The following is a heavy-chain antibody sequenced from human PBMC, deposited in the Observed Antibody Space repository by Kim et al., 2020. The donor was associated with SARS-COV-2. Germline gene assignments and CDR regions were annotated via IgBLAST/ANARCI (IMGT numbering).Heavy chain of an antibody. V-gene: IGHV3-48*02. D-gene: IGHD6-19*01. Sequence: GVSLRLSCAASGFTFSSYNMNWVRQAPGKGLEWVSIISSSSSHIYYADSVKGRFTISRDNAKDSLYLQMNSLRDEDTAVYYCARGSYGSGSTPLPWGQGTLVTVSS. J-gene: IGHJ5*02. CDR1: GFTFSSYN. CDR3: ARGSYGSGSTPLP. CDR2: ISSSSSHI.